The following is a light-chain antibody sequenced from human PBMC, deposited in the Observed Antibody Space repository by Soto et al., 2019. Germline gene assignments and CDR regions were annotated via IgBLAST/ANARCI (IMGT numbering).Light chain of an antibody. J-gene: IGLJ1*01. CDR3: SFFTSGSTYV. Sequence: QSVLTQPASVSGSPGQSITISCTGSSSDVGSYDRVSWYQQSPGTAPKLMIYEVRSRPSGVPDRFSGSKSGNTASLTISGLQAEDEADYYCSFFTSGSTYVFGTGTKLTVL. CDR2: EVR. CDR1: SSDVGSYDR. V-gene: IGLV2-18*01.